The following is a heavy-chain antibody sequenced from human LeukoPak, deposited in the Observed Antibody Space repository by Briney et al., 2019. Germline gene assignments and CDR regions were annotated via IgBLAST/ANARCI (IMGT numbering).Heavy chain of an antibody. V-gene: IGHV3-23*01. Sequence: PGGSLRLSCAASGFTFSSYSMNWVRQAPGKGLEWVSAISGSGGTTYYSDSVKGRFTISRDNSKNTLYLQMNSLRAEDMAVYYCAKVAHYYGSGSYYEYYFDYWGQGTLVTVSS. CDR1: GFTFSSYS. CDR2: ISGSGGTT. D-gene: IGHD3-10*01. J-gene: IGHJ4*02. CDR3: AKVAHYYGSGSYYEYYFDY.